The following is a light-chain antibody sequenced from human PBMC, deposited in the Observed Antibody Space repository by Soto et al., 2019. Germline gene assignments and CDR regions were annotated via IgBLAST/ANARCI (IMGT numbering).Light chain of an antibody. V-gene: IGLV2-14*01. CDR2: EVS. CDR1: IRDVGGYNY. J-gene: IGLJ2*01. Sequence: QSALTQPASVSGSPGQSITISCTGTIRDVGGYNYVSWYQQHPGKAPKLMIYEVSNRPSGVSNRFSGSKSGNTASLTISGLQAEDEADYYCSSYKRSRTPVVFGGGTKLTVL. CDR3: SSYKRSRTPVV.